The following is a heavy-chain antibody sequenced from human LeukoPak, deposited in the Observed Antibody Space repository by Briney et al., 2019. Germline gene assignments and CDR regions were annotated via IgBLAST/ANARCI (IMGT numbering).Heavy chain of an antibody. V-gene: IGHV3-48*01. Sequence: GGSLRLSCAASGFTFSSYSMNWVRQAPGKGLEWVSYISSTSSTIYNADSVKGRFTISRDNAKNSLYLQMGSLRAEDMAVYYCAREASIVVRCSDYWGQGTLVTVSS. J-gene: IGHJ4*02. CDR3: AREASIVVRCSDY. CDR2: ISSTSSTI. D-gene: IGHD6-6*01. CDR1: GFTFSSYS.